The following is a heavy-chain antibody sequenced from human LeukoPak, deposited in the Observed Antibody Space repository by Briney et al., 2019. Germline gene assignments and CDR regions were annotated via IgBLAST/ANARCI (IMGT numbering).Heavy chain of an antibody. V-gene: IGHV3-23*01. Sequence: GSLSLSCAASGFAFSNYAMAWVRQSPGRGLEWVSSISGDGGSTYYAASVKGRFTISRDSSKNTLSLQMSSLRVDDSALYFCARSGRASSTWSRERFDTWGQGSLVTVSS. CDR2: ISGDGGST. CDR1: GFAFSNYA. CDR3: ARSGRASSTWSRERFDT. D-gene: IGHD6-13*01. J-gene: IGHJ4*02.